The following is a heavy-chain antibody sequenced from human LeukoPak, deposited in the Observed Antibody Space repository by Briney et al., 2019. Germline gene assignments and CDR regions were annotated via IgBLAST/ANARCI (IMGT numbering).Heavy chain of an antibody. Sequence: SETLSLTCAVYGGSFSGYYWSWIRQPPGKGLEWIGEINHSGSTNYNPSLKSRVTISVDTPKNQFSLKLSSVTAADTAVYYCARGLRSVVVVPAATYFDYWGQGTLVTVSS. J-gene: IGHJ4*02. CDR1: GGSFSGYY. CDR3: ARGLRSVVVVPAATYFDY. CDR2: INHSGST. V-gene: IGHV4-34*01. D-gene: IGHD2-2*01.